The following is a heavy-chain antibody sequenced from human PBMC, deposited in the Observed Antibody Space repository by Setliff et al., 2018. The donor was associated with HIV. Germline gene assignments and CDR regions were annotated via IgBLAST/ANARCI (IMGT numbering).Heavy chain of an antibody. CDR3: ARGHCSGTNCYGVDYYGMDV. CDR2: IYHSECT. CDR1: GGSISSDNW. D-gene: IGHD2-2*01. J-gene: IGHJ6*02. Sequence: PSETLSLTCAVSGGSISSDNWWTWVRQAPGKGLEWIGEIYHSECTNYNPSLKSRVSMSVDKSKNQFSVKLTSVTAADTAVYYCARGHCSGTNCYGVDYYGMDVWGQGTTVTVSS. V-gene: IGHV4-4*02.